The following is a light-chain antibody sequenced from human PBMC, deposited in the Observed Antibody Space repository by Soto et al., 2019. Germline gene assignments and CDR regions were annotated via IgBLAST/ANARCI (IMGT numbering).Light chain of an antibody. CDR1: QSVSSSY. V-gene: IGKV3-20*01. J-gene: IGKJ3*01. CDR2: GAS. CDR3: QQYGSSPGFT. Sequence: EIVLTQSPGTLSLSPGERATLSCRASQSVSSSYLAWYQQKPGQATMLLIYGASSRATGIPDRFSGSGSGTDFTLTISRLEPEDFAVYYYQQYGSSPGFTFGPGTKVDIK.